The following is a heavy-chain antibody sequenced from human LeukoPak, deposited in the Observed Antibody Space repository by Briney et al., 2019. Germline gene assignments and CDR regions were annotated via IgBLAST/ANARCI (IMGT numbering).Heavy chain of an antibody. CDR3: VREGAVPGIDP. CDR2: ISYSGST. J-gene: IGHJ5*02. CDR1: GYSITSGFS. D-gene: IGHD3-16*01. Sequence: PSETLSLTCAVSGYSITSGFSWGWIRQPPGKGLEWIAAISYSGSTNYRSILQSRLTISRDTSNNEFSLRLTSVTAADTAVYYCVREGAVPGIDPWGQGTLVTVSS. V-gene: IGHV4-38-2*02.